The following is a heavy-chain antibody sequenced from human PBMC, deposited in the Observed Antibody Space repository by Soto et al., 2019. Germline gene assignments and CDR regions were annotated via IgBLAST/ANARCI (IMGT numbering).Heavy chain of an antibody. V-gene: IGHV1-69*13. D-gene: IGHD5-18*01. CDR2: IIPIFGTT. J-gene: IGHJ6*02. CDR1: GGTFNNYA. CDR3: ARDVDTGGMDV. Sequence: ASVQVPRKASGGTFNNYAISRLRQAPGQGLECMGGIIPIFGTTNYAQKFHSRVTITADEATSTAYMELSSLRSEDTAVYYCARDVDTGGMDVWGQGTTVTVSS.